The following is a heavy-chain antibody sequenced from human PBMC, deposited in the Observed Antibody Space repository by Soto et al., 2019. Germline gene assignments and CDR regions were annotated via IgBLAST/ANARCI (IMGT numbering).Heavy chain of an antibody. CDR1: GGSVTSDEDY. J-gene: IGHJ5*02. CDR3: ARQVPAAIRPGWFDP. Sequence: SETLSLTCTVSGGSVTSDEDYWTWIRQSPGKGLEWIGSIYYSGSTYYRPSLKSRVTISVDTSKNQFSLKLSSVTAADTAVYYCARQVPAAIRPGWFDPWGQGTLVTVSS. V-gene: IGHV4-39*01. CDR2: IYYSGST. D-gene: IGHD2-2*02.